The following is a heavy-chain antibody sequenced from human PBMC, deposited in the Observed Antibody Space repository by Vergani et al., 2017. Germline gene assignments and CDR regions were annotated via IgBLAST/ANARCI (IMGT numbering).Heavy chain of an antibody. CDR1: GGSITTDFYY. V-gene: IGHV4-31*03. Sequence: QVQLQESGPGLVKPSQTLSLTCTVSGGSITTDFYYWTWIRQHPANGLEWIGYIYHSGSTFYNPSLGSRVSISIDTSKNQFYLNLTSVTVADTAMYFCARDRTPNAFDIWGQGTMVSVSS. CDR3: ARDRTPNAFDI. J-gene: IGHJ3*02. CDR2: IYHSGST.